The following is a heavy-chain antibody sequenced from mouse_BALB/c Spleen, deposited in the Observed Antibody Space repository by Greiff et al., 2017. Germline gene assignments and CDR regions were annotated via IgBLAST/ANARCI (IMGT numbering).Heavy chain of an antibody. CDR2: IYPGDGDT. J-gene: IGHJ2*01. CDR3: ARSAYSYFDY. V-gene: IGHV1-80*01. CDR1: GYAFSSYW. D-gene: IGHD6-5*01. Sequence: VQLQQSGAELVRPGSSVKISCKASGYAFSSYWMNWVKQRPGQGLEWIGQIYPGDGDTNYNGKFKGKATLTADKSSSTAYMQLSSLTSEDSAVYFCARSAYSYFDYWGQGTTLTVSS.